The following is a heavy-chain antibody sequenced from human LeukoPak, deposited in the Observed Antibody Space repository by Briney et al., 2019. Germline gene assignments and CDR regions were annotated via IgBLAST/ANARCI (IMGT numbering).Heavy chain of an antibody. CDR1: GGSISTTSYY. CDR2: IYYSGST. Sequence: TASETLSLTCTVSGGSISTTSYYWGWIRQPPGKGLEWIGSIYYSGSTYYNPSLKSRVTISVDTSKNQFSLKLSSVTAADTALYYCARDLTDDYAAFHIWGRGTLVSVSS. D-gene: IGHD4-17*01. CDR3: ARDLTDDYAAFHI. J-gene: IGHJ3*02. V-gene: IGHV4-39*07.